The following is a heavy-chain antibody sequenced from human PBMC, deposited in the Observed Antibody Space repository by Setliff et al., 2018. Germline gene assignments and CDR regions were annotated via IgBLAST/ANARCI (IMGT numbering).Heavy chain of an antibody. Sequence: TSETLSLTCTVSGASISTHYWTWVRQPAGRGLEWIGHIDSSGTTNYSPSLRSRVTISSDTSKNQFSLQLTSVTATDTAVYYCARGKIFYVGDSHYFDIWGQGALVTVSS. CDR3: ARGKIFYVGDSHYFDI. CDR2: IDSSGTT. D-gene: IGHD4-17*01. J-gene: IGHJ4*02. V-gene: IGHV4-4*07. CDR1: GASISTHY.